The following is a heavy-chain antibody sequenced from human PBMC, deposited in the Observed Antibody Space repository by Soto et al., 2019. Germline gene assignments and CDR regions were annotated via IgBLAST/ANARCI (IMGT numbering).Heavy chain of an antibody. Sequence: SETLSLTCTVSGGPISSSSYYWGWIRQPPGKGLEWIGSIYYSGSTYYNPSLKSRVTISVDRSKNQFSLKLSSVTAADTAVYYCARGMTTVTTLDYWGQGTLVTVSS. CDR2: IYYSGST. J-gene: IGHJ4*02. V-gene: IGHV4-39*07. CDR1: GGPISSSSYY. D-gene: IGHD4-4*01. CDR3: ARGMTTVTTLDY.